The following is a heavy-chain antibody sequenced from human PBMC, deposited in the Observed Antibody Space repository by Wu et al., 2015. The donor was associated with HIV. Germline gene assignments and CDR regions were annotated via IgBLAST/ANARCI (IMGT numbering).Heavy chain of an antibody. D-gene: IGHD2-21*01. V-gene: IGHV1-69*05. CDR3: ARELEDPAIXVRAGFDP. Sequence: QVHLVQSGAEVKKPGSSVKVSCKASGGIFTKYDINWVRQAPGKGLEWMGGTTPMFGTTNYAQKFQGRVTISSDVYTSTVYMELSSLRSEDTAIYYCARELEDPAIXVRAGFDPWGQGTLVTVSS. CDR1: GGIFTKYD. CDR2: TTPMFGTT. J-gene: IGHJ5*02.